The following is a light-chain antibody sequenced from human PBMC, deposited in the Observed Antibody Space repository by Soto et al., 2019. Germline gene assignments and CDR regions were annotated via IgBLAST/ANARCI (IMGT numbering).Light chain of an antibody. CDR2: DAP. Sequence: DIQMTQSPSTLSASVGDRVTITCRASQSISGWLAWYQQKPGKAPKFLIYDAPNLESGVPSRFSGSGSETEFTLTISSLQPDDFATYYCQQYKSYSWTFGQGTKVEVK. V-gene: IGKV1-5*01. J-gene: IGKJ1*01. CDR1: QSISGW. CDR3: QQYKSYSWT.